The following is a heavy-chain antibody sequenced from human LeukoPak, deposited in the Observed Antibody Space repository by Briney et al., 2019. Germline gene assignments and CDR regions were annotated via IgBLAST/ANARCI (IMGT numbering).Heavy chain of an antibody. Sequence: GGSLRLSCAASGFNVAMHWVRQAPGKGLEWVSGISWNSGSLGYAGSVKGRFTVSRDNAKNSLYLQMNSLRAEDMALYYCVKGETAVAGGAFDYWGQGTLVTVSS. D-gene: IGHD6-19*01. V-gene: IGHV3-9*03. CDR1: GFNVA. CDR2: ISWNSGSL. J-gene: IGHJ4*02. CDR3: VKGETAVAGGAFDY.